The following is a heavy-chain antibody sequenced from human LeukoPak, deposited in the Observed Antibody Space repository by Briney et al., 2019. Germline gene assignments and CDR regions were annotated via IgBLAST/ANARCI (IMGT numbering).Heavy chain of an antibody. Sequence: GGSLRLSCAASGFTFSSHAMHWVRQAPGKGLEWLAVISYDGSNNYYADSVKGRFTISRDNSKNTLFLQVNSLRAEDTAVYFCARDSGILTAYYDNFDYWGQGTLVTVSS. CDR3: ARDSGILTAYYDNFDY. CDR1: GFTFSSHA. CDR2: ISYDGSNN. J-gene: IGHJ4*02. V-gene: IGHV3-30-3*01. D-gene: IGHD3-9*01.